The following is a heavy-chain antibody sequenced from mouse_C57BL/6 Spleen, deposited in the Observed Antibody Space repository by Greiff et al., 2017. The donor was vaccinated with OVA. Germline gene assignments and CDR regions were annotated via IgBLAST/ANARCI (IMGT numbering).Heavy chain of an antibody. V-gene: IGHV1-26*01. J-gene: IGHJ2*01. CDR3: ARVGFYYGSRGLYFDY. D-gene: IGHD1-1*01. CDR1: GYTFTDYY. Sequence: EVQLQQSGPELVKPGASVKISCKASGYTFTDYYMNWVKQSHGKSLEWIGDINPNNGGTSYNQKFKGKATLTVDKSSSTAYMELRSLTSEDSAVYYCARVGFYYGSRGLYFDYWGQGTTLTVSS. CDR2: INPNNGGT.